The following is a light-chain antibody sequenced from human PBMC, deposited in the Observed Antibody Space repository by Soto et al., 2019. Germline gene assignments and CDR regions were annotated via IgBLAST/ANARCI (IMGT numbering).Light chain of an antibody. CDR1: QSVSSN. CDR2: GAS. Sequence: GMTLSPATLSVSTRERATFCCRASQSVSSNLAWYQQKPGQAPRLLIYGASTRATGIPARFSGSGSGTEFTLTISSLQSEDFATYSCQESYCTTWRSAHGTK. CDR3: QESYCTTWR. V-gene: IGKV3-15*01. J-gene: IGKJ1*01.